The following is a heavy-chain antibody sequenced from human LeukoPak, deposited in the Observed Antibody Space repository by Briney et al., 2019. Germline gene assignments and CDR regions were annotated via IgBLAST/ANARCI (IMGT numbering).Heavy chain of an antibody. D-gene: IGHD6-19*01. J-gene: IGHJ5*02. CDR2: IYYSGST. CDR3: ASSYSSGWYKLGWFDP. V-gene: IGHV4-59*08. Sequence: SETLSLTCTVSGGSISSYYWSWIRQPPGKGLEWIGYIYYSGSTNYNPSLKSRVTISVDTSKNQFSLKLSSVTAADTAVYYCASSYSSGWYKLGWFDPWGQGTLVTVSS. CDR1: GGSISSYY.